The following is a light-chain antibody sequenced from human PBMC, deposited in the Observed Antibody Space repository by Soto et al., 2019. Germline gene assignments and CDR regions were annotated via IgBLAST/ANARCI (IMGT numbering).Light chain of an antibody. V-gene: IGLV1-40*01. Sequence: QSVLTQPPSVSGAPGQRVTISCTGSSSNIGTGYDVHWYQQLPGTAPKLLIYDNSHRPSGVPDRFSGSKSGTSASLAITGLQAEDEADYYCQSYDTSLSGSVFGGGTKLTVL. CDR2: DNS. CDR3: QSYDTSLSGSV. J-gene: IGLJ2*01. CDR1: SSNIGTGYD.